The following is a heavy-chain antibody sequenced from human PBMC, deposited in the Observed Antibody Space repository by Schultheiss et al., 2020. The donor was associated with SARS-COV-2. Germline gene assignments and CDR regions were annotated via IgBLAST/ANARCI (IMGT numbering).Heavy chain of an antibody. CDR2: IYYSGST. J-gene: IGHJ6*04. CDR1: GGSFSGYY. CDR3: ARDGIGSSA. Sequence: SETLSLTCAVYGGSFSGYYWSWIRQPPGKGLEWIGYIYYSGSTNYNPSLKSRVTISVDTSKNQFSLKLSSVTAADTAVYYCARDGIGSSAWGKGTTVTVSS. D-gene: IGHD6-6*01. V-gene: IGHV4-59*12.